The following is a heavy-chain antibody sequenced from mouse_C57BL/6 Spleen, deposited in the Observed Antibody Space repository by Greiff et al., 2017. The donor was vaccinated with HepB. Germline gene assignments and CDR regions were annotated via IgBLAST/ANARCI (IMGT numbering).Heavy chain of an antibody. CDR2: IDPENGDT. Sequence: EVQLQQSGAELVRPGASVKLSCTASGFNIKDDYMHWVKQRPEQGLEWIGWIDPENGDTEYASKFQGKATITADTSSNTAYLQLSSLTSEDTAVYYCTTPHYYGSSSRYFDVWGTGTTVTVSS. J-gene: IGHJ1*03. CDR1: GFNIKDDY. CDR3: TTPHYYGSSSRYFDV. V-gene: IGHV14-4*01. D-gene: IGHD1-1*01.